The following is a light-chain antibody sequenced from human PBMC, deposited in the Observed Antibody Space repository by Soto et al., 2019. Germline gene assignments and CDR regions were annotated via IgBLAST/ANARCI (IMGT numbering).Light chain of an antibody. CDR2: DAS. J-gene: IGKJ1*01. Sequence: DIQMTLSQSYVSASVGDRVTLTCRASQYISSWLAWYQQKPGKAPRLLIYDASSLESGVPSRFSGSGSGTEFTLTISSLKNDVPATYHCQQYYSYWAFGQGTKVDIK. V-gene: IGKV1-5*01. CDR3: QQYYSYWA. CDR1: QYISSW.